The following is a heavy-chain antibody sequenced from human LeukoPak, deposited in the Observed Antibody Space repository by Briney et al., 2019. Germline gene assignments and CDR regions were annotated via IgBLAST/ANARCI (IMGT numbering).Heavy chain of an antibody. Sequence: PSETLSLTCAVYGGSFSGYSWSWIRQPPGKGLEWIGEINHSGSTNYNPSLKSRVTISVDTSKKRFSLKLSSVTAADTAVYYCARGRLLMWFDPWGQGTLVTVSS. CDR1: GGSFSGYS. CDR3: ARGRLLMWFDP. D-gene: IGHD3-16*01. CDR2: INHSGST. J-gene: IGHJ5*02. V-gene: IGHV4-34*01.